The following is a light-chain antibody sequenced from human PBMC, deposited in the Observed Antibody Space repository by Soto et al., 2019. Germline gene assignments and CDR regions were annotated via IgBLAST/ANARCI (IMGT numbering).Light chain of an antibody. J-gene: IGLJ1*01. Sequence: QSVLTQPPSVSGAPGQRVTISCTGSSSNIGAGYDVHWYQQLPGTAPKLLLYGNSNRPSGVPDRFSGSKSGTSASLAITGLQAEDEADYYCQSSDSSLNVFGTGTKVTV. CDR3: QSSDSSLNV. CDR1: SSNIGAGYD. V-gene: IGLV1-40*01. CDR2: GNS.